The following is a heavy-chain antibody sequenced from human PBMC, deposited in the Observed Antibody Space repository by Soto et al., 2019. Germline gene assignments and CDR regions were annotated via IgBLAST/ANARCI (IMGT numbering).Heavy chain of an antibody. CDR2: ISRSGDST. J-gene: IGHJ4*02. D-gene: IGHD6-19*01. CDR1: GFTFSSYA. Sequence: EVQLLESGGGLVQPGGSLRLSCAASGFTFSSYAMTWVRQAPGKGLEWVSTISRSGDSTYYRDSVKGRFTISRDNSKNTVYLQMNSLRAEDTAGYYFAKTDKLNPQSSGWANRFDYWGQGTLVTVSS. V-gene: IGHV3-23*01. CDR3: AKTDKLNPQSSGWANRFDY.